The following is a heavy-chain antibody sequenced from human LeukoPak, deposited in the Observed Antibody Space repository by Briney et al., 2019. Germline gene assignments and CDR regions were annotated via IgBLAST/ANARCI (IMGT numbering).Heavy chain of an antibody. CDR3: ARSPRGVIVGADYDH. CDR2: IGTAGDT. V-gene: IGHV3-13*04. CDR1: GFTFSSYD. J-gene: IGHJ4*02. D-gene: IGHD1-26*01. Sequence: GGSLRLSCAASGFTFSSYDLHWVRQATGKGLEWVSAIGTAGDTYYPGSVKGRFTISRENAKNSLYLQMNSLRAGDTAVYYCARSPRGVIVGADYDHWGQGTLVTVSS.